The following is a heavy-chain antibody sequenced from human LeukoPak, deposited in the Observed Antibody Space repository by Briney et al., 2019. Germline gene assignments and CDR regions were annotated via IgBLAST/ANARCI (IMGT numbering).Heavy chain of an antibody. D-gene: IGHD3-10*01. J-gene: IGHJ5*02. V-gene: IGHV4-39*01. CDR2: IYYSGST. CDR3: ARPRGVRGPRTNWFDP. CDR1: GGSISTYH. Sequence: SETLSLTCTVSGGSISTYHWSWIRQPPGKGLEWIGSIYYSGSTYYNPSLKSRVTISVDTSKNQFSLKLSSVTAADTAVYYCARPRGVRGPRTNWFDPWGQGTLVTVSS.